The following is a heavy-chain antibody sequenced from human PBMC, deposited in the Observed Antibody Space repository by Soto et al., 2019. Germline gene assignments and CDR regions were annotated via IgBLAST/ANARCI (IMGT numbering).Heavy chain of an antibody. Sequence: QVQLVESGGGVVQPGRSLRLSCAASGFTFSSYGMHWVRQAPGKGLEWVAVISYDGSNKYYADSVKGRFTISRDNSKNTLYLQMNSLRAEDTAVYYCATRDVTMSYGMDVWGQGTTVTVSS. CDR1: GFTFSSYG. D-gene: IGHD3-10*02. J-gene: IGHJ6*02. CDR3: ATRDVTMSYGMDV. CDR2: ISYDGSNK. V-gene: IGHV3-30*03.